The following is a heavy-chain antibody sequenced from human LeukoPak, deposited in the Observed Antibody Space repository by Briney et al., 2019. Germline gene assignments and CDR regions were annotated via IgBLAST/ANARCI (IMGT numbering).Heavy chain of an antibody. J-gene: IGHJ4*02. Sequence: GGSLRLSCAASGFSFNIHAMTWVRQAPGKGLGWVAVIGGPDDTHYADSVKGRFAVSRDDSTNTVFLQMNSLRADDSAIYYCAKDATPRNSVWDYFDYWGQGTLVTVSS. V-gene: IGHV3-23*01. D-gene: IGHD7-27*01. CDR2: IGGPDDT. CDR1: GFSFNIHA. CDR3: AKDATPRNSVWDYFDY.